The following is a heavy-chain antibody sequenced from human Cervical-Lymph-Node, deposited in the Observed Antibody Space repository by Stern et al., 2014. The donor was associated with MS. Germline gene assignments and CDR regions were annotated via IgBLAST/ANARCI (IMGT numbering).Heavy chain of an antibody. CDR1: GYTFTSYY. D-gene: IGHD3-10*02. J-gene: IGHJ4*02. CDR3: ARVPRFGELSDY. V-gene: IGHV1-46*03. Sequence: VQLVESGAEVKKPGASVKVSCKASGYTFTSYYMHWVRQAPRQGLERMGIINPTGGSTSYAQKFQGRVTMTRDTSTSTVYMELSSLRSEDTAVYYCARVPRFGELSDYWGQGTLVTVSS. CDR2: INPTGGST.